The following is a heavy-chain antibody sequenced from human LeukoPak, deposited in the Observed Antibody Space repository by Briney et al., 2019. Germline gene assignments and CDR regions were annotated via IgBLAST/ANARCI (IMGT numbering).Heavy chain of an antibody. V-gene: IGHV4-59*01. CDR2: IYYSGST. Sequence: SETLSLTCTVSGGSISSYYWSWIRQPPGEGLEWIGYIYYSGSTNYNPSLKSRVTISVDTSKNQFSLKLSSVTAADTAVYYCARTLRFLDPKPNWFDPWGQGTLVTVSS. CDR1: GGSISSYY. J-gene: IGHJ5*02. CDR3: ARTLRFLDPKPNWFDP. D-gene: IGHD3-3*01.